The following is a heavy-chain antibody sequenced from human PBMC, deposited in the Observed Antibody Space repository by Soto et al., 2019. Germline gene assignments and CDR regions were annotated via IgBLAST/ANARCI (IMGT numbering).Heavy chain of an antibody. CDR2: VNWDGDNT. Sequence: PGGSLRLSCAASGFTFDDFAMCWVRQVPGKGLEWVSLVNWDGDNTFYADSVKGRFIISRDNSKNSVYLQMNSLRSEDSAIYYCAKGATVTTHYQYYGMDVWGQGTTVTVSS. D-gene: IGHD4-17*01. V-gene: IGHV3-43D*04. CDR3: AKGATVTTHYQYYGMDV. CDR1: GFTFDDFA. J-gene: IGHJ6*02.